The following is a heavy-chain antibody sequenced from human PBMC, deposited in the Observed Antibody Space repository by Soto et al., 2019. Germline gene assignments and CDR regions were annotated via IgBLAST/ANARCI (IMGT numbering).Heavy chain of an antibody. J-gene: IGHJ4*02. CDR3: PRGYYDSRGPFDY. Sequence: QVQLVQSGAEVKKPGASVKVSCKASGYTLTSHGISWVRQAPGQGLEWMGWISTYNGNTKYAQKFQERVTMTADTPTNTAHMELRSLGSDDTAMYYCPRGYYDSRGPFDYWGQGTLVTVSS. CDR2: ISTYNGNT. D-gene: IGHD3-22*01. CDR1: GYTLTSHG. V-gene: IGHV1-18*01.